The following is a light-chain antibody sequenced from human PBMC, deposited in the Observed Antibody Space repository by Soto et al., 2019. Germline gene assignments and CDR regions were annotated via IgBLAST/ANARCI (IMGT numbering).Light chain of an antibody. CDR1: QDISSW. Sequence: TQMTQSPSSLSASVGDRVTITCRASQDISSWLAWYQQKPGKAPNLLIYAASSLQSGVPSRFSGSGSGTDFTLTINSLQPEDIATYYCQQTNSFPRTFGQGTKVEVK. CDR3: QQTNSFPRT. J-gene: IGKJ1*01. V-gene: IGKV1-12*01. CDR2: AAS.